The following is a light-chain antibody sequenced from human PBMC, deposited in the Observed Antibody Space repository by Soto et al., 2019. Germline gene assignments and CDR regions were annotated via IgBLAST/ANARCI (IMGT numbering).Light chain of an antibody. J-gene: IGKJ2*01. V-gene: IGKV1-5*01. CDR1: QHINTW. CDR3: QQYHSYPYT. Sequence: DIQMTQSPYTLSASVGDRVTITCRASQHINTWLAWYQQKSGKAPKLLMYDASSLESRVPSRFSGSSSGTEFTLTVSSVQPGDFATYYCQQYHSYPYTFGQGTKREIK. CDR2: DAS.